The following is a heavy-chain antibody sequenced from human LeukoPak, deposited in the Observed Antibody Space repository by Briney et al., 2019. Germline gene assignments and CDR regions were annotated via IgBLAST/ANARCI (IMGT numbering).Heavy chain of an antibody. V-gene: IGHV3-64*01. J-gene: IGHJ4*02. D-gene: IGHD1-26*01. CDR3: ARCGSGNYLDRGYFDC. CDR2: ITSNGGTT. CDR1: GFPFSSYS. Sequence: GGSLRLSCAAPGFPFSSYSLHWVRQAPGKGLEYVAAITSNGGTTFYANSVKGRFTISRDNSKNTLYLQMGSLKTEDMAVYYCARCGSGNYLDRGYFDCWGQGTLVTVSS.